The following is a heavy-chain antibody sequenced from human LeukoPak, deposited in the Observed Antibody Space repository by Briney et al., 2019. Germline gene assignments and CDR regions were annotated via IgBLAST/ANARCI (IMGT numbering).Heavy chain of an antibody. Sequence: GGSLRLSCAASGFALSSYSMNWVRQAPGKGLEWVSSISSSSSYIYYADSVKGRFTISRDNAKNSLYLQMNSLRAEDTAVYYCARDPGEVTPADAFDIWGQGTMVTVSS. V-gene: IGHV3-21*01. CDR2: ISSSSSYI. CDR1: GFALSSYS. D-gene: IGHD3-10*01. CDR3: ARDPGEVTPADAFDI. J-gene: IGHJ3*02.